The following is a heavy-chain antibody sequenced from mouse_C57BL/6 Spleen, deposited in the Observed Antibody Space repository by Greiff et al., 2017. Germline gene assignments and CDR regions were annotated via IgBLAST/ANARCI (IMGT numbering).Heavy chain of an antibody. CDR1: GYAFSSSW. D-gene: IGHD1-1*01. Sequence: QVQLQQSGPELVKPGASVTISCKASGYAFSSSWMNWVKQRPGKGLEWIGRIYPGDGDTNYNGKFKGKATLTADKSSSTAYMQLSSLTSEDSAVYFCARDYGSSPLGLGVWGTGTTVTVSS. V-gene: IGHV1-82*01. CDR3: ARDYGSSPLGLGV. CDR2: IYPGDGDT. J-gene: IGHJ1*03.